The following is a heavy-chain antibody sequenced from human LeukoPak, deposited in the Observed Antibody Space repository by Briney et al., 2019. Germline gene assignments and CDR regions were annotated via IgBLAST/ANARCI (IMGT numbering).Heavy chain of an antibody. CDR2: IIPIFGTA. CDR1: GYTFTSYA. J-gene: IGHJ3*02. CDR3: ARDRGYRRYQLPTDAFDI. V-gene: IGHV1-69*05. Sequence: SVKVSCKASGYTFTSYAISWVRQAPGQGLEWMGGIIPIFGTANYAQKFQGRVTITTDESTSTAYMELSSLRSEDTAVYYCARDRGYRRYQLPTDAFDIWGQGTMVTVSS. D-gene: IGHD2-2*01.